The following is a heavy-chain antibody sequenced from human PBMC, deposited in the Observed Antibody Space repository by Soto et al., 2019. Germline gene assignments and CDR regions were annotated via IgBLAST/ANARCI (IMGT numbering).Heavy chain of an antibody. CDR2: IGRRSDI. J-gene: IGHJ6*02. CDR1: GFSFSTYS. Sequence: GSLRLSCEASGFSFSTYSMHWVRQAPGKGLEWVSSIGRRSDIYYADSVKGRFTISRDNAKNSVSLQMNSLRDEDTAVYYCAREETAWPLAYGLDVWGQGTTVTVSS. CDR3: AREETAWPLAYGLDV. V-gene: IGHV3-21*01. D-gene: IGHD2-21*02.